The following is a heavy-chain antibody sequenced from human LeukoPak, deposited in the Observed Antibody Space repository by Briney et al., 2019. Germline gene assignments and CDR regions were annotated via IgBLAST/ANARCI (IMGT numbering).Heavy chain of an antibody. J-gene: IGHJ6*03. Sequence: GGSLRLSCAASGFTFSSYSMNWVRQAPGKGLEWVSSISSSSSYIYYADSVKGRFTISRDNAKNSLYLQMNSLRAEDTAVYYCARGCDSSGYYYYYYYMDVWGKGTTVTISS. V-gene: IGHV3-21*01. D-gene: IGHD3-22*01. CDR2: ISSSSSYI. CDR3: ARGCDSSGYYYYYYYMDV. CDR1: GFTFSSYS.